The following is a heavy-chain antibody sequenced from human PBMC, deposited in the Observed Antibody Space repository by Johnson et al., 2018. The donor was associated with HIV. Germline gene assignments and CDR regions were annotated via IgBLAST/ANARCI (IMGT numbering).Heavy chain of an antibody. CDR3: ARALGTAVGAFDI. V-gene: IGHV3-53*01. Sequence: VQLVESGGGLVQPGGSLRLSCAASGFSVSSNYMSWVRQAPGKGLEWVSVIYSDGSIYYADSVKGRFTISRDNAKNSLYLQMNSLRAEDTALYYCARALGTAVGAFDIWGQGTMVTVSS. CDR1: GFSVSSNY. J-gene: IGHJ3*02. D-gene: IGHD4-23*01. CDR2: IYSDGSI.